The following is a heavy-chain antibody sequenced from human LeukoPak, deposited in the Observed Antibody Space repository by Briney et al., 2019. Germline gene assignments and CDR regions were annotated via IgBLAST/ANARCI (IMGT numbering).Heavy chain of an antibody. Sequence: PGGSLRLPCAASGFTFSSYSMNWVRQAPGKGLEWVSYISSSSSTIYYADSVKGRFTISRDNAKNSLYLQMNSLRAEDTAVYYCARDRPFLYCSSTGCPQWRNNWFDPWGQGTLVTVSS. CDR2: ISSSSSTI. CDR3: ARDRPFLYCSSTGCPQWRNNWFDP. CDR1: GFTFSSYS. D-gene: IGHD2-2*01. J-gene: IGHJ5*02. V-gene: IGHV3-48*04.